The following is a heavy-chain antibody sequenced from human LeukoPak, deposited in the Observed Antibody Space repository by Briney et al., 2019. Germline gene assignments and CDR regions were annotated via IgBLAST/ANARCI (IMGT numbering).Heavy chain of an antibody. Sequence: SETLSLTCTVSGGPISSYYWSWIRQPPGKGLEWIGYIYYSGSTNYNPSLKSRVTISVDTSKNQFSLKLSSVTAADTAVYYCARFRVVAGWFDPWGQGTLVTVSS. D-gene: IGHD6-19*01. J-gene: IGHJ5*02. CDR3: ARFRVVAGWFDP. CDR1: GGPISSYY. CDR2: IYYSGST. V-gene: IGHV4-59*01.